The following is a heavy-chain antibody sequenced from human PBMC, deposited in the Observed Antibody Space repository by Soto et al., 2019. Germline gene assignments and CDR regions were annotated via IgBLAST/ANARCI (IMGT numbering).Heavy chain of an antibody. CDR3: ARGGPVAGNRGFDY. Sequence: QVQLQQWGAGLLKPSETLSLTCAVYGGSFSGYYWSWIRQPPGKGLEWIGEINHSGSTNYNPSLKSRVTISVYTSKNQFSLKLSSVTAADTAVYYCARGGPVAGNRGFDYWGQGTLVTVSS. V-gene: IGHV4-34*01. J-gene: IGHJ4*02. D-gene: IGHD6-19*01. CDR1: GGSFSGYY. CDR2: INHSGST.